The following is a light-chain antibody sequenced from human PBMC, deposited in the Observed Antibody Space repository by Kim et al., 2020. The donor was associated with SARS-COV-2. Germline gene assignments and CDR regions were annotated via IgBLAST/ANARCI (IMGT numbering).Light chain of an antibody. J-gene: IGKJ4*01. CDR2: STS. CDR3: QQLNGFPLT. CDR1: ENIGSW. V-gene: IGKV1-12*01. Sequence: DIQMTQSTSSVSASVGDRVTITCRASENIGSWLVWYQQKPGKAPSLLIYSTSTLHSGVPSRFSGSGSGTDFTLTVSSLQPEDSAVYYCQQLNGFPLTFGGGTKLEI.